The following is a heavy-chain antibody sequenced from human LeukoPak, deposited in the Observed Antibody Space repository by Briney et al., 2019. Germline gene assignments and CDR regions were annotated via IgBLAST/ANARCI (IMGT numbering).Heavy chain of an antibody. Sequence: ASVKVSCKASGYTFTGYYMHWVRQAPGQGLEWMGWINPNSGGTNYPQKFQGRVTMTRDTSISTAYMELSRLRSDDTAVYYCARSYSSSSFDYWGQGTLVTVSS. CDR1: GYTFTGYY. V-gene: IGHV1-2*02. CDR2: INPNSGGT. J-gene: IGHJ4*02. D-gene: IGHD6-13*01. CDR3: ARSYSSSSFDY.